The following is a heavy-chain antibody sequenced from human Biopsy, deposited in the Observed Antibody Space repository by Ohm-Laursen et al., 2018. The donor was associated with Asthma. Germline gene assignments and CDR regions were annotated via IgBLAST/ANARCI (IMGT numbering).Heavy chain of an antibody. CDR3: ARAGESDLVGGLDV. D-gene: IGHD2-21*01. Sequence: SLRLSCSASGFTFSTYGMHWVRQAPSKGLEWVAFIAWDGINSYYADSVKGRFTISRDNSRNTLYLQKNSLRADDTAVYYCARAGESDLVGGLDVWGQGTTVIVS. CDR1: GFTFSTYG. V-gene: IGHV3-30*03. J-gene: IGHJ6*02. CDR2: IAWDGINS.